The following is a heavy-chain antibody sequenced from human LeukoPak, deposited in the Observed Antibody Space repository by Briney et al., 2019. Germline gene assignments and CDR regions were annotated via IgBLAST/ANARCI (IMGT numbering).Heavy chain of an antibody. V-gene: IGHV3-7*01. D-gene: IGHD2-8*01. J-gene: IGHJ6*02. Sequence: GGSLRLSCAASGFTFSSYWMSWVRQAPGKGLEWVANIKQDGSEKYYVDSVKGRFTISRDNAKNSLYLQMNSLRAEDTAVYYCAREPYCTNGVCYTRSFHYGMDVWGQGTTVTVSS. CDR2: IKQDGSEK. CDR3: AREPYCTNGVCYTRSFHYGMDV. CDR1: GFTFSSYW.